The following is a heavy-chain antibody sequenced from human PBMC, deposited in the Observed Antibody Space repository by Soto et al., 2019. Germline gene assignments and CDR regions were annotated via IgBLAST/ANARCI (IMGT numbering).Heavy chain of an antibody. D-gene: IGHD2-2*01. V-gene: IGHV3-33*01. CDR2: IWYDGSNK. Sequence: PWGSLRLSCAASGFTFSSYGMHWVRQAPGKGLEWVAVIWYDGSNKYYADSVKGRFTISRDNSKNTLYLQMNSLRAEDTAVYYCARGWYCSSTSCYVGSNYDYWGQGTLVTVSS. J-gene: IGHJ4*02. CDR3: ARGWYCSSTSCYVGSNYDY. CDR1: GFTFSSYG.